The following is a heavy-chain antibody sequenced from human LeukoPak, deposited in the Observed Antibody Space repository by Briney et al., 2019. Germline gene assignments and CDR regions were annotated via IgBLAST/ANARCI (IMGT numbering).Heavy chain of an antibody. V-gene: IGHV4-39*01. CDR3: GTGLKAFEVFNI. CDR2: IYYSGST. D-gene: IGHD3-22*01. Sequence: PSETLSLTCTVSGGSISSSSYYWGWIRQPPGKGLEWIGSIYYSGSTYYNPSLKSRVTISVDTSKNQFSLKLSSVTAADTAVYYCGTGLKAFEVFNIWGKGTMVTVSS. J-gene: IGHJ3*02. CDR1: GGSISSSSYY.